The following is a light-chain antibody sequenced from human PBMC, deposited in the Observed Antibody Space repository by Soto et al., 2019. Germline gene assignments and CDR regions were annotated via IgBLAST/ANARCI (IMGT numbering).Light chain of an antibody. CDR1: SSDVGGYNF. J-gene: IGLJ1*01. CDR2: EVS. Sequence: QSALTQPPSASGSPGQSVTICCTGTSSDVGGYNFVAWYQQHPGKAPKLMISEVSKRPSGVPDRFSGSKSGNTASLTVSGLQAEDEAHYYCSSYAGSNIFVFGTGTKVTVL. V-gene: IGLV2-8*01. CDR3: SSYAGSNIFV.